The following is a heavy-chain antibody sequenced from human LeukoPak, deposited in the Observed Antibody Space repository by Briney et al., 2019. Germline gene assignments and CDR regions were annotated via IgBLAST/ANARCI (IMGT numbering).Heavy chain of an antibody. Sequence: EASVKVSCTASGYTFTSYDINWVRQATGQGLEWMGWMNPNSGNTGYAQKFQGRVTMTRNTSISTAYMELSSLRSEDTAVYYCAREGDPGSGYNYGNWLDPWGQGTLVTVSS. J-gene: IGHJ5*02. D-gene: IGHD5-24*01. CDR1: GYTFTSYD. V-gene: IGHV1-8*01. CDR3: AREGDPGSGYNYGNWLDP. CDR2: MNPNSGNT.